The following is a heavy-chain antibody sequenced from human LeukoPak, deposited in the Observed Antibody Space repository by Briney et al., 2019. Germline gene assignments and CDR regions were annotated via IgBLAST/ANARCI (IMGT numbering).Heavy chain of an antibody. Sequence: SETLSLTCAVSGYFIRNGYYWGWVRPPPGKGLEWIGSIYHSGNTYYNPSLKSRVSISVDKSKNQFSLKLSSVTAADTAVYYCARVALLNDYYMDVWGKGTTVTVSS. D-gene: IGHD2-21*01. V-gene: IGHV4-38-2*01. CDR2: IYHSGNT. CDR3: ARVALLNDYYMDV. CDR1: GYFIRNGYY. J-gene: IGHJ6*03.